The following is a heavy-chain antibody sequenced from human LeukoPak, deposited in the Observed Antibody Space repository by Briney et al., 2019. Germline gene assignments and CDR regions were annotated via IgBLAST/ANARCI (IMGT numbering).Heavy chain of an antibody. CDR2: ISSSSSYI. CDR1: GFTFGSYS. D-gene: IGHD6-13*01. V-gene: IGHV3-21*01. J-gene: IGHJ5*02. Sequence: GGSLRLSCAASGFTFGSYSMNWVRQAPGKGLEWVSSISSSSSYIYYADSVKGRFTISRDNAKNSLYLQMNSLRAEDTAVYYCARDPAAGIFGFEDTNWFDPWAREPWSPSPQ. CDR3: ARDPAAGIFGFEDTNWFDP.